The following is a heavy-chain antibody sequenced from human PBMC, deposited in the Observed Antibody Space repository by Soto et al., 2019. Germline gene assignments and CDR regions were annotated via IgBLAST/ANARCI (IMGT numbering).Heavy chain of an antibody. J-gene: IGHJ6*02. V-gene: IGHV3-30*18. Sequence: QVQLVESGGGVVQPGRSLRLSCAASGFTFSNYGMHWFRQAPGKGLEWVAIISYDGSKKYYADSVKGRFTISRDNSKNTLYLQMNSLRAEDTAVYYCAKVANFRDDYYYGMDVWGQGTTVTVSS. CDR2: ISYDGSKK. D-gene: IGHD1-7*01. CDR1: GFTFSNYG. CDR3: AKVANFRDDYYYGMDV.